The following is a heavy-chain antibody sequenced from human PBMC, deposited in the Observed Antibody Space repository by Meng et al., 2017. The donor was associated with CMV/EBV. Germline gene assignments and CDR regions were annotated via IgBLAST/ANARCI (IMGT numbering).Heavy chain of an antibody. Sequence: ASVKVSCKASGYTFTSYDINWVRQATGQGLEWMGWMNPNSGNTGYAQKFQGRVTMTRNTSISTAYMELSSLRSEDTAVYYCARTAYDSSSYYGWGGSYYYYGMDVWGQGTTVTVSS. V-gene: IGHV1-8*01. CDR1: GYTFTSYD. CDR2: MNPNSGNT. J-gene: IGHJ6*02. CDR3: ARTAYDSSSYYGWGGSYYYYGMDV. D-gene: IGHD3-22*01.